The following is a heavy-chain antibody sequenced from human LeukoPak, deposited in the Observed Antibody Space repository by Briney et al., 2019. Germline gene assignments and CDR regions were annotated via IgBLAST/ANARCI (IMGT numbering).Heavy chain of an antibody. CDR3: AREAEMATTAYYYYYYGMDV. Sequence: SVKVSCKASGDTFCSYAISWVRQAPGQGLEWRGRIIPIFVIANYAQKFQGRVTITADKSTSTAYMELSRLRSEDTAVYYCAREAEMATTAYYYYYYGMDVWGQGTTVTVSS. CDR1: GDTFCSYA. D-gene: IGHD5-24*01. V-gene: IGHV1-69*04. CDR2: IIPIFVIA. J-gene: IGHJ6*02.